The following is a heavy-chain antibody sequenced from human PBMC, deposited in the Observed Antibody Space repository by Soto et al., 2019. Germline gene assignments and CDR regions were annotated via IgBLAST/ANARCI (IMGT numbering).Heavy chain of an antibody. CDR2: ISAHNGDT. Sequence: ASVKVSCKASGYTFTSYGISWVRQAPGQGLEWVGWISAHNGDTRYAQNLQGRITMTTDTFTNTAYMELTSLTSGDTAVYYCARDWSRYYDSSGLMRFYWGQGTLVTVSS. D-gene: IGHD3-22*01. V-gene: IGHV1-18*01. CDR1: GYTFTSYG. CDR3: ARDWSRYYDSSGLMRFY. J-gene: IGHJ4*02.